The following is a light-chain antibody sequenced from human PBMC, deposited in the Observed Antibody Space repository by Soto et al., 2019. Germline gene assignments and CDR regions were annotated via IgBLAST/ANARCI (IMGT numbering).Light chain of an antibody. J-gene: IGKJ2*01. CDR1: QSVSSS. V-gene: IGKV3-15*01. CDR3: QQYNNWPLYT. CDR2: GAS. Sequence: EIVMTQSPATLSVSPGERATLTCRASQSVSSSLAWYQQKPGQAPRLLIYGASTRATGIPARFSGSRSGTEFTLAISSLQSEDFAVYYCQQYNNWPLYTVGQGTKLEIK.